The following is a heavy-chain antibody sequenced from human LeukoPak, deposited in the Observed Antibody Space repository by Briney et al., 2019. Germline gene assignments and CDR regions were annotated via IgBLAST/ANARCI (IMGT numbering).Heavy chain of an antibody. CDR2: MNPDGSTI. J-gene: IGHJ3*02. V-gene: IGHV3-7*01. CDR1: GFRFSGSW. Sequence: GGSLRLSCTASGFRFSGSWMSWVRQLPGKGLEWLADMNPDGSTIVYVDSVKGRFTISRNNAKNSVYLHMDGLRAEDTAVYYCARDPLNGALDIWGQGTLVTVSS. CDR3: ARDPLNGALDI.